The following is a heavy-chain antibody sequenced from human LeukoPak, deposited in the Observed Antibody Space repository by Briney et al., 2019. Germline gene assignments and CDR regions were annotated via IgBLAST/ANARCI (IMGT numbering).Heavy chain of an antibody. Sequence: GGSLRLSCAASGFSFTGYWVHWVRQAPGKGLVWISRINIDASVTTYADSVKGRFTISRDNAKKTAYLQMNSLRAEDTAVYYCARVPVDGYSTSFDYWGQGSLVTVSS. V-gene: IGHV3-74*01. CDR1: GFSFTGYW. CDR3: ARVPVDGYSTSFDY. J-gene: IGHJ4*02. D-gene: IGHD2/OR15-2a*01. CDR2: INIDASVT.